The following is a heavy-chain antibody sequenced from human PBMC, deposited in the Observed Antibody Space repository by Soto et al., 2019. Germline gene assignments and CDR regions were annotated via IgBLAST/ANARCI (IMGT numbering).Heavy chain of an antibody. CDR1: GFTFSSYW. Sequence: EVQLVESGGGLVQPGGSLRLSCAASGFTFSSYWMTWVRQAPGKGLEWVANIKQDGSEQYYVDSVKGRFTISRDNAKNSRYLQMNSRRAEDTTVYYCATHPYSSGWYCWGQGTLVTLSS. J-gene: IGHJ4*02. D-gene: IGHD6-13*01. CDR2: IKQDGSEQ. V-gene: IGHV3-7*02. CDR3: ATHPYSSGWYC.